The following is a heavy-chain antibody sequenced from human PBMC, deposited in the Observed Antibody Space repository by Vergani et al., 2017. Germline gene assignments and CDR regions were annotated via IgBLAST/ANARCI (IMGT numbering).Heavy chain of an antibody. CDR2: IRSKAYGQAT. V-gene: IGHV3-49*03. CDR3: VRDXVTMLRGSDALDI. J-gene: IGHJ3*02. CDR1: GFTFGYYA. D-gene: IGHD3-10*01. Sequence: EVQLVESGGDLVQPGRSLRLSCTASGFTFGYYAMDWFRQAPGQGMGWVGGIRSKAYGQATIYAASVKGRFTISRDDSKSIAYLQMNNLQTEETAMYYCVRDXVTMLRGSDALDIWGQGTMVTVSA.